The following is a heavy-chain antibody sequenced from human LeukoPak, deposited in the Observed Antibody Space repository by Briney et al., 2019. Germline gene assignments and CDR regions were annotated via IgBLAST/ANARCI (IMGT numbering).Heavy chain of an antibody. V-gene: IGHV3-30*14. CDR3: AREKFDS. Sequence: GGSLRLSCAASGFAFSNFAMHWVRQAPGKGLEWVAVVSYEGTIKYYSDSAKGRFTISRDNSNSLISLQMNDLTTEDTAVYYCAREKFDSWGQGTLVTVSP. CDR2: VSYEGTIK. J-gene: IGHJ5*01. CDR1: GFAFSNFA.